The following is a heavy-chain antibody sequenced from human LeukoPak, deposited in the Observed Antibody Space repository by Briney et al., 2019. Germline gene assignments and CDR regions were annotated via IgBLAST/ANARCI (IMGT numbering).Heavy chain of an antibody. CDR1: GFTFSSYC. Sequence: GGSLRLSCAASGFTFSSYCMNWVRQAPGKGLEWVSYISSSGSTIYYADSVKGRFTISRDNAKNSLYLQMNSLRAEDTAVYYTAIDDYFWGDDRSIDHWGQGTLVTVSS. CDR2: ISSSGSTI. V-gene: IGHV3-48*04. J-gene: IGHJ4*02. CDR3: AIDDYFWGDDRSIDH. D-gene: IGHD3-3*01.